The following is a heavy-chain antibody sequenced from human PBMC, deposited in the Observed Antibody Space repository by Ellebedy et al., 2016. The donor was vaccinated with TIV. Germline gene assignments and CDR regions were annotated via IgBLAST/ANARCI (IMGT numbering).Heavy chain of an antibody. J-gene: IGHJ4*02. CDR3: TRGIYSSSWYYQFDY. Sequence: GESLKISCTASGFTFSDYVMNWVRQAPGKGLEWVGFVRGKAYGVTTEYAASVRGRFTISRDDSKSIAYLQMNSLKTEDTAVYYCTRGIYSSSWYYQFDYWGQGTLVTVSS. CDR2: VRGKAYGVTT. D-gene: IGHD6-13*01. V-gene: IGHV3-49*04. CDR1: GFTFSDYV.